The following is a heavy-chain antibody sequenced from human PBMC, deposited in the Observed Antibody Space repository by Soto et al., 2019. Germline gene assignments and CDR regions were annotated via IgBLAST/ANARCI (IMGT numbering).Heavy chain of an antibody. CDR1: GFTFSSYGMTFSSYA. CDR3: AKFREYYQGSGRRSYYFYGMCV. Sequence: GGSLRLSCAASGFTFSSYGMTFSSYAMSWVRQAPGKGLEWVSTISGSGDSTYYADSVKGRFTISRDNSKNTLFLQMNSLRAGDTALYYCAKFREYYQGSGRRSYYFYGMCVWGKGTRVTVSS. J-gene: IGHJ6*04. V-gene: IGHV3-23*01. CDR2: ISGSGDST. D-gene: IGHD3-10*01.